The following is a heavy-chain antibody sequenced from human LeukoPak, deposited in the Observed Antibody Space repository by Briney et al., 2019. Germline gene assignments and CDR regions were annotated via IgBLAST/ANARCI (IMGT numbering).Heavy chain of an antibody. CDR3: ARDPYQYSSSSDPVNY. Sequence: PSETLSLTCAVYGGSFSGYYWSWIRQPPGKGLEWIGEINHSGSTNYNPSLKSRVTISVDTSKNQFSLKLSSVTAADTAVYYCARDPYQYSSSSDPVNYWGQGTLVTVSS. V-gene: IGHV4-34*01. J-gene: IGHJ4*02. CDR1: GGSFSGYY. D-gene: IGHD6-6*01. CDR2: INHSGST.